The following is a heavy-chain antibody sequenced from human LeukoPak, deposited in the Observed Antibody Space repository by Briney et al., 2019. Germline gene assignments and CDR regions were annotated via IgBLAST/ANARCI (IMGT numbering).Heavy chain of an antibody. CDR3: AREWWGYDVLTGDNWFDP. CDR1: GYTFTGYY. D-gene: IGHD3-9*01. J-gene: IGHJ5*02. CDR2: ISTYNGDT. V-gene: IGHV1-18*04. Sequence: ASVKVSCKASGYTFTGYYMHWVRQAPGQGLEWMGWISTYNGDTNYAQKFQGRVIMTTDTSTSTAYIELRSLRSDDTASYYCAREWWGYDVLTGDNWFDPWGQGTLVTVSS.